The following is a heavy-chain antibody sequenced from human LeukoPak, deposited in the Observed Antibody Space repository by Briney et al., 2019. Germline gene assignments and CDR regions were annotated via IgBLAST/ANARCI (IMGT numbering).Heavy chain of an antibody. CDR1: GFTFSTYS. CDR2: ISDNSYWI. V-gene: IGHV3-21*01. CDR3: ARDDCSTSSCQKHQNWFDP. D-gene: IGHD2-2*01. J-gene: IGHJ5*02. Sequence: GGSLRLSCAASGFTFSTYSMSWVRQAPGKGLEWVSSISDNSYWIYYADSVEGRFIISRDNAKNSLYLQMNGLRAEDTAVYYCARDDCSTSSCQKHQNWFDPWGQGTLVTVSS.